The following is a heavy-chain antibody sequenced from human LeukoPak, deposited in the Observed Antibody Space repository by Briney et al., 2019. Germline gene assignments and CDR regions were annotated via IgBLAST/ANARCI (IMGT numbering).Heavy chain of an antibody. Sequence: GGSLRLSCAASGFIFSNYWMSWVRQAPGKGLEWVANIKPDGSEKYYVDSVKGRFTISRDNAKNSLYLQMNSLRAEDTAVYYCARPRARGEPDAFDIWGQGTMVTVSS. CDR1: GFIFSNYW. V-gene: IGHV3-7*01. J-gene: IGHJ3*02. D-gene: IGHD3-10*01. CDR3: ARPRARGEPDAFDI. CDR2: IKPDGSEK.